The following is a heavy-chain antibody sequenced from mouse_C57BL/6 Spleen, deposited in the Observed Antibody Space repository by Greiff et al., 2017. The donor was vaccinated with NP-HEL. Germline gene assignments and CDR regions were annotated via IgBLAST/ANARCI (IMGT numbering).Heavy chain of an antibody. D-gene: IGHD2-1*01. Sequence: VQRVESGAELVRPGASVTLSCKASGYTFTDYEMPWVKQTPVHGLEWIGAIAPETGGTAYKQKFKGKAILTADKSSSTAYMELRSLTSEDSAVYYGTRCDYDNYTVFDYWGQGTTLTVYS. CDR1: GYTFTDYE. J-gene: IGHJ2*01. CDR2: IAPETGGT. V-gene: IGHV1-15*01. CDR3: TRCDYDNYTVFDY.